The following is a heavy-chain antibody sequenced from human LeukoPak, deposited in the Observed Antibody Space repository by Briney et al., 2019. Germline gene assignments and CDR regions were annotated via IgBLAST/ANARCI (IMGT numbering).Heavy chain of an antibody. D-gene: IGHD1-14*01. CDR3: ARDINHYFDY. CDR2: IWYDGRNK. CDR1: GFTFNSYG. J-gene: IGHJ4*02. V-gene: IGHV3-33*01. Sequence: GGSLRLSCAASGFTFNSYGMHWVRQAPGKGLEWVAVIWYDGRNKYYADSVKGRLTISRDNSKNTLYLQMNSLRAEDTAVYYCARDINHYFDYWGQGTLVTVSS.